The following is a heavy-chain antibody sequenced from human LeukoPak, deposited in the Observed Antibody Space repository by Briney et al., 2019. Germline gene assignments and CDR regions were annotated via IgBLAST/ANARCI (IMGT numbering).Heavy chain of an antibody. J-gene: IGHJ4*02. V-gene: IGHV3-23*01. Sequence: GGSLRLSCAASGFTFNTYAMSWVRPAPGKGLEWVSGISGSSGTTYYAASVEGRFTISRKNSDNTLYLQKNSLRAEDTAVYYCAKDQEWDSGYSYGSDYWGQGTLVTVSS. CDR2: ISGSSGTT. CDR3: AKDQEWDSGYSYGSDY. CDR1: GFTFNTYA. D-gene: IGHD5-18*01.